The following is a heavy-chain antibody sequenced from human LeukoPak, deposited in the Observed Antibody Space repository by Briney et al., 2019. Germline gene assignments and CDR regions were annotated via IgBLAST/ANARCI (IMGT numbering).Heavy chain of an antibody. CDR1: GYTFTSYD. V-gene: IGHV1-18*01. CDR2: ISAYNGNT. J-gene: IGHJ5*02. Sequence: ASVKVSCKASGYTFTSYDINWVRQAPGQGLEWMGWISAYNGNTNYAQKLQGRVTMTTDTSTSTAYMELRSLRSDDTAVYYCARLPAYCSSTSCYLIDPWGQGTLVTVSS. D-gene: IGHD2-2*01. CDR3: ARLPAYCSSTSCYLIDP.